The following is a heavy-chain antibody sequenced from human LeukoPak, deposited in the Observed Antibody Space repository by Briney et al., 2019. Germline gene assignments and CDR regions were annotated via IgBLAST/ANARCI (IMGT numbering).Heavy chain of an antibody. Sequence: PSETLSLTCTVSGGSISSSSYYWGWIRQPPGKGLEWIGSIYYSGSTYYNPSLKGRVTISVDTSKNQFSLKLSSVTAADTAVYYCASFSSYYYGSGSYYNSSSYWGQGTLVTVSS. J-gene: IGHJ4*02. D-gene: IGHD3-10*01. CDR3: ASFSSYYYGSGSYYNSSSY. CDR1: GGSISSSSYY. CDR2: IYYSGST. V-gene: IGHV4-39*01.